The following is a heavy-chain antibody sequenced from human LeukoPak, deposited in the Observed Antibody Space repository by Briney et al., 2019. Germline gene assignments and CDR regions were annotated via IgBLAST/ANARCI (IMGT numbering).Heavy chain of an antibody. Sequence: GGSLRLSCAASEFTFSDYYMSWVRQAPGKGLEWVSAISGSGGSTYYADSVKGRFTISRDNSKNTLYLQMNSLRAEDTAVYYCAKMYNSYFDYWGQGTLVTVSS. J-gene: IGHJ4*02. D-gene: IGHD1-1*01. CDR2: ISGSGGST. V-gene: IGHV3-23*01. CDR3: AKMYNSYFDY. CDR1: EFTFSDYY.